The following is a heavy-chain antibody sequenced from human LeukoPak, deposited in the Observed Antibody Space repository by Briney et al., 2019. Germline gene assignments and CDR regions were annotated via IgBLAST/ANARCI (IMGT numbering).Heavy chain of an antibody. CDR3: ARDSYGRGYSYGCWFDP. Sequence: GGSLRLSCAASGFIFSTYTMNWVRQAPGKGLEWVAVISYDGSNKYYADSVKGRFTISRDNSKNTLYLQMNSLRAEDTAVYYCARDSYGRGYSYGCWFDPWGQGTLVTVSS. CDR1: GFIFSTYT. V-gene: IGHV3-30*03. CDR2: ISYDGSNK. J-gene: IGHJ5*02. D-gene: IGHD5-18*01.